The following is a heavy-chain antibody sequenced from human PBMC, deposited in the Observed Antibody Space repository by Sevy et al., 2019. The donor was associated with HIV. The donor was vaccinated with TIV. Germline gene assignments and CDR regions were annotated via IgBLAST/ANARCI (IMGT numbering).Heavy chain of an antibody. CDR1: GFTFGDYA. D-gene: IGHD3-22*01. CDR2: IRSKAYGGTT. Sequence: GGSLRLSCTASGFTFGDYAMSWFRQAPGKGLEWVGFIRSKAYGGTTEYAASVKDRFTISRDDSKSIAYLQMNSLKTEDTAVYYCAITTSYYYDSTIGAFDIWGQGTMVTVSS. CDR3: AITTSYYYDSTIGAFDI. J-gene: IGHJ3*02. V-gene: IGHV3-49*03.